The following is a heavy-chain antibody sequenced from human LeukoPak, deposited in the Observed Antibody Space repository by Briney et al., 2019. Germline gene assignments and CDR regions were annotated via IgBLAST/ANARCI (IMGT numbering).Heavy chain of an antibody. CDR1: GYSISSGSY. CDR3: ARREGSGTYEY. D-gene: IGHD3-10*01. CDR2: VYHSGNS. Sequence: SETLSLTCAVSGYSISSGSYWGWIRQPPGKGLEWIANVYHSGNSYYNPSPKTRATISVDTSKNQFSLKLSSVTAADTAVYYCARREGSGTYEYWGQGTLVTVSS. J-gene: IGHJ4*02. V-gene: IGHV4-38-2*01.